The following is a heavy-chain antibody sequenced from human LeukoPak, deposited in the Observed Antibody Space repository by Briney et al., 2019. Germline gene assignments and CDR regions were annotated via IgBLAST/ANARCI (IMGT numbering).Heavy chain of an antibody. V-gene: IGHV3-23*01. CDR1: GFTFSSYA. Sequence: GGSLRLSCAASGFTFSSYAMSWVRQAPGKGLEWVSAISGSGGSTYYADSVKGRFTISRDNSKNTLYLQMNSLRAEDTAVYYCAKPGSGSYSLYYYYYMDVWGKGTTVTVSS. CDR2: ISGSGGST. CDR3: AKPGSGSYSLYYYYYMDV. J-gene: IGHJ6*03. D-gene: IGHD1-26*01.